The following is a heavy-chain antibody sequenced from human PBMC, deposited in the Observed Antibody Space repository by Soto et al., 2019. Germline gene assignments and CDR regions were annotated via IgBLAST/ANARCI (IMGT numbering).Heavy chain of an antibody. CDR2: IYPGDSDT. V-gene: IGHV5-51*01. D-gene: IGHD6-6*01. Sequence: PXDSLTNSRKGSGYSFTSYWSGLVRQMPGKGLEWMGIIYPGDSDTRYSPSFQGQVTISADKSISTAYLQWSSLKASDTAMYYCARHWQLGDYYGMDVWGQGTTVTVSS. CDR1: GYSFTSYW. J-gene: IGHJ6*02. CDR3: ARHWQLGDYYGMDV.